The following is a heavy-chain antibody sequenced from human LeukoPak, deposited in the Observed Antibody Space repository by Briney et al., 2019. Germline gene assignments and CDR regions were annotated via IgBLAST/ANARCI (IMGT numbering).Heavy chain of an antibody. D-gene: IGHD6-13*01. Sequence: GGSLRLSCAASGFTFSSYAMSWVRQAPGKGLEWVANIKQDGSEKYYVDSVKGRFTISRDNAKNSLYLQMNSLRAEDTAVYYCARGQLVLRSVYWGQGTLVTVSS. CDR3: ARGQLVLRSVY. CDR1: GFTFSSYA. J-gene: IGHJ4*02. CDR2: IKQDGSEK. V-gene: IGHV3-7*01.